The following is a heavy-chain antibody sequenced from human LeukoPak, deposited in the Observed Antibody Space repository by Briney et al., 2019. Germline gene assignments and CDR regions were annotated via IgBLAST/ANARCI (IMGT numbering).Heavy chain of an antibody. CDR1: GGTFSSYA. CDR2: IIPIFGTA. J-gene: IGHJ6*03. CDR3: ARDNVLPYYMDV. V-gene: IGHV1-69*06. D-gene: IGHD3-10*01. Sequence: ASVKVSCKASGGTFSSYAISWVRQAPGQGLEWMGGIIPIFGTANYAQKFQGRVTITADKSTSTAYMELSSLRSEDTAVYYCARDNVLPYYMDVWGKGTTVTISS.